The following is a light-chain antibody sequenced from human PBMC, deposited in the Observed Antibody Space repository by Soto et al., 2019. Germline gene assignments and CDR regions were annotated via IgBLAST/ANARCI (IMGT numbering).Light chain of an antibody. J-gene: IGKJ5*01. CDR1: QSVTSN. Sequence: VLTQSPDTLAVSPGEVATLSCWASQSVTSNLAWYQQKRGQAPRLLIYAASTRATGVPARFSGSGSGTEFTLTISSLQSEDFAVYYCQQYNDWPPITFGQGTRLENK. CDR3: QQYNDWPPIT. V-gene: IGKV3D-15*01. CDR2: AAS.